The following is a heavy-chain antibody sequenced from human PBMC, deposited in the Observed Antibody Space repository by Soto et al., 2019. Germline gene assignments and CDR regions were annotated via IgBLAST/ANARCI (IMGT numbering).Heavy chain of an antibody. Sequence: SETLSLTCAVYGGSFSGYYWSWIRQPPGKGLEWIGEINHSGSTNYNPSLKSRVTISVDTSKNQFSLKLSSVTAADTAVYYCARGSVYATGSNWFDPWGQGTLVTVSS. CDR3: ARGSVYATGSNWFDP. CDR2: INHSGST. D-gene: IGHD2-8*01. CDR1: GGSFSGYY. V-gene: IGHV4-34*01. J-gene: IGHJ5*02.